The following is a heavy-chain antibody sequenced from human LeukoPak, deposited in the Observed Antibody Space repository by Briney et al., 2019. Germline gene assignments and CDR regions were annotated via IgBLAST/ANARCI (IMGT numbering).Heavy chain of an antibody. CDR1: GFTFSSFA. J-gene: IGHJ4*02. CDR3: VKDLRSDFMGVLSRYLSY. V-gene: IGHV3-64D*09. D-gene: IGHD2/OR15-2a*01. CDR2: ISRNGGST. Sequence: PGGSLRLSCSASGFTFSSFAMHWVRQAPGKGLEYVAAISRNGGSTYYADSVKGRFTISGDNSKSTLYLQMSSLRAEDTAVYLCVKDLRSDFMGVLSRYLSYWGQGTLVTVSS.